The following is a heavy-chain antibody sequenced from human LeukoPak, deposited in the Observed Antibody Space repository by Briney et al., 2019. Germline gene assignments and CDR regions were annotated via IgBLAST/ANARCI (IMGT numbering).Heavy chain of an antibody. CDR1: GFTFSSYA. V-gene: IGHV3-30-3*01. Sequence: GGSLRLSCAASGFTFSSYAMHWVRQAPGKGLEWVAVISYDGSNKYYADSAKGRFTISRDNSKNTLYLQMNSLRAEDTAVYYCARASRAVTRNYYNGMDVWGQGTTVTVSS. J-gene: IGHJ6*02. CDR2: ISYDGSNK. CDR3: ARASRAVTRNYYNGMDV. D-gene: IGHD4-17*01.